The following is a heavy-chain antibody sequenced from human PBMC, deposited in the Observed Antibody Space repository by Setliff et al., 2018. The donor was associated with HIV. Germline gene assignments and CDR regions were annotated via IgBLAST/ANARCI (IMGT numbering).Heavy chain of an antibody. CDR2: SRNKAKSYTT. CDR1: GFIFSDYF. CDR3: TRATPDRSGYYYAADY. V-gene: IGHV3-72*01. Sequence: PGGSLRLSCAASGFIFSDYFMDWVRQAPGKGLEWVGRSRNKAKSYTTEFAASVKGRLTISRDDSKNSLYLQMNSLKTEDTAVYYCTRATPDRSGYYYAADYWGQGILVTVSS. J-gene: IGHJ4*02. D-gene: IGHD3-22*01.